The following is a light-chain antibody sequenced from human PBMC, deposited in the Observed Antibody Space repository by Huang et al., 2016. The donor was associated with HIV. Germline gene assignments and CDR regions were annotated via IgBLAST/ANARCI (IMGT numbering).Light chain of an antibody. CDR1: QNVGSN. J-gene: IGKJ1*01. Sequence: EVLMTQSPDILSVSPGDRATFSCRASQNVGSNLAWYQQRPGQAPRLLIDAASTRATVVPARFSGGGSGTKFTLTISRLQSEDFATYYCQQYNTWPPWAFGQGTTVEI. CDR2: AAS. V-gene: IGKV3-15*01. CDR3: QQYNTWPPWA.